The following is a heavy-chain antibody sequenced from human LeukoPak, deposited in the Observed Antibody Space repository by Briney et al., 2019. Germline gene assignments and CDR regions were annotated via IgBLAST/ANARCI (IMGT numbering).Heavy chain of an antibody. Sequence: GGSLRLSCAASGFTFSDYYMSWIRQAPGKGLEWVSYISSSGSTIYYADSVKGRFTISRDNAKNSLYLQMNSLRAEDTAVYYCARDLQGNGWDYYHYYMDVWGKGTTVTVSS. J-gene: IGHJ6*03. V-gene: IGHV3-11*01. CDR2: ISSSGSTI. CDR3: ARDLQGNGWDYYHYYMDV. CDR1: GFTFSDYY. D-gene: IGHD6-19*01.